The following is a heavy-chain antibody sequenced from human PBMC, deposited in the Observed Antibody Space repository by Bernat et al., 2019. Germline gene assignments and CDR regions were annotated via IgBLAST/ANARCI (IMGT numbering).Heavy chain of an antibody. V-gene: IGHV3-74*01. CDR3: AREETRGRDAFDM. CDR2: INTDARST. CDR1: GFTFSSYW. D-gene: IGHD3-16*01. Sequence: EVQLVESGGGSVQPGGSLRLSCTASGFTFSSYWMHWVRQAPGKGLVWVSRINTDARSTNYADFVKGRFTISRDNAKNTLYLEMNSLRAEDTAVYYCAREETRGRDAFDMGGQGTMITVSS. J-gene: IGHJ3*02.